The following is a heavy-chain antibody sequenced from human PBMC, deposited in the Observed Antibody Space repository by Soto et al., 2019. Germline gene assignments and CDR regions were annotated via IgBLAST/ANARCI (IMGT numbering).Heavy chain of an antibody. CDR3: ARDRSRYDSLTGYYLPYYMDV. V-gene: IGHV3-48*01. CDR2: ISGTGRTI. J-gene: IGHJ6*03. Sequence: PGGSLRLSCAASGFTFSYYSLNWVRQAPGKGLEWVSYISGTGRTIYYADSVKGRFTISRDNAKNSLYLQMNSLKAEDTAVYYYARDRSRYDSLTGYYLPYYMDVWGKGTTVTVSS. CDR1: GFTFSYYS. D-gene: IGHD3-9*01.